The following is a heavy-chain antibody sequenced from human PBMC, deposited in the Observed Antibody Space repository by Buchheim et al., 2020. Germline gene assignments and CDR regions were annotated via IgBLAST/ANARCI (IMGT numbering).Heavy chain of an antibody. V-gene: IGHV4-39*01. Sequence: QLQLQESGPGLVKPSETLSLTCTVSGGSISSTSYYWGWIRQPPGKGLEWIGSIYYSGNTYYTSSLKTRVTISVDTSKNQFSLKVRSVTAADTAVYYCARHRGRGSCTGDNCYPGSVDYWGQGTL. J-gene: IGHJ4*02. CDR1: GGSISSTSYY. CDR3: ARHRGRGSCTGDNCYPGSVDY. D-gene: IGHD2-15*01. CDR2: IYYSGNT.